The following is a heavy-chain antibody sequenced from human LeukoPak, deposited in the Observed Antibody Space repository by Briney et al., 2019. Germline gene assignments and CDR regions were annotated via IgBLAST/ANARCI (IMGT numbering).Heavy chain of an antibody. J-gene: IGHJ6*02. CDR3: VSLDIGDYDSSGYGYYGMDV. Sequence: GGSLRLSCAASGFTFSSYWMSWVRQAPGKGLEWVANIKQDGSEKYYVDSVKGRFTISRDNAKNSLYLQMNSLRAEDTAVYYCVSLDIGDYDSSGYGYYGMDVWGQGTTVTVSS. CDR1: GFTFSSYW. CDR2: IKQDGSEK. V-gene: IGHV3-7*01. D-gene: IGHD3-22*01.